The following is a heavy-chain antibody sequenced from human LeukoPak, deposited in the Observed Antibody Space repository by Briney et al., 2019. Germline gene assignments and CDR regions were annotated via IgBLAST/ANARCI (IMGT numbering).Heavy chain of an antibody. V-gene: IGHV3-66*01. CDR2: MYSGGST. D-gene: IGHD4-11*01. J-gene: IGHJ6*02. Sequence: ETLSLTCTVSGGSINNYYWSWIRQPPGKGLEWVSVMYSGGSTYYADSVKGRVAISRDNSQNTVFLQMNSVRVEDTAVYYCARSYSNHLFGMDVWGQGTAVTVSS. CDR3: ARSYSNHLFGMDV. CDR1: GGSINNYY.